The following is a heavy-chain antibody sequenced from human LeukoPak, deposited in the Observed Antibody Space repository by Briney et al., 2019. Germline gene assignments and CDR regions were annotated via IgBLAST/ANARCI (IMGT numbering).Heavy chain of an antibody. CDR1: GGSISSNSYY. CDR2: IYYRGST. Sequence: PSETLSLTCTVSGGSISSNSYYWGWIRQPPGKGLEWIGSIYYRGSTYYNPSLKSRVTISVETSKNQFSLKLSSVTAADTAVYYCARRGARTYYYDSSGYGHFDYWGQGTLVTVSS. J-gene: IGHJ4*02. V-gene: IGHV4-39*01. D-gene: IGHD3-22*01. CDR3: ARRGARTYYYDSSGYGHFDY.